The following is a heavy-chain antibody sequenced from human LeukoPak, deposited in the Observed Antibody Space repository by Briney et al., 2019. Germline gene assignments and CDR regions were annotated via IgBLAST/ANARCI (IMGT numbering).Heavy chain of an antibody. J-gene: IGHJ6*03. CDR1: GFTFSSYD. V-gene: IGHV3-30*04. D-gene: IGHD6-19*01. Sequence: GRSLRLSCAASGFTFSSYDMHWVGQAPGKGLEWVAVISYDGSNKYYADSVKGRFTISRDNSKNTLYLQMNSLRAEDTAVYYCARDTTEGASSGWLNYYYYYYMDVWGKGTTVTVSS. CDR2: ISYDGSNK. CDR3: ARDTTEGASSGWLNYYYYYYMDV.